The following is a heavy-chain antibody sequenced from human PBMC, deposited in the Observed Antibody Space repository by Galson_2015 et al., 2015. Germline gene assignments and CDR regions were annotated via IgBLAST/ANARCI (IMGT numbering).Heavy chain of an antibody. D-gene: IGHD2-15*01. CDR1: GYTFTTYA. CDR2: INTDTGNP. V-gene: IGHV7-4-1*02. CDR3: ARSAGGYCSTGTCYWGY. Sequence: QSGAEVKKPGTSVKVSCKASGYTFTTYAINWVRQAPGQGLEWMGWINTDTGNPTYAQGFTGRFVFSLDTSVSTAYLQINSLRAEDTAVYYCARSAGGYCSTGTCYWGYWGQGTLVTVSS. J-gene: IGHJ4*02.